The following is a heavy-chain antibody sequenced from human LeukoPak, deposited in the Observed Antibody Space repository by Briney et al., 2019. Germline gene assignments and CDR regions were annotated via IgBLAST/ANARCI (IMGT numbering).Heavy chain of an antibody. CDR1: GFTFSNYW. Sequence: PGGSLRLSCAASGFTFSNYWMSWVRQAPGKGLDWVAKINEGGSEKHYVDSVKGRFTISRDSAKNSLYLEMNGLRAEDTAVYYCARYDGYDLRYWGQGTLVTVSS. D-gene: IGHD5-12*01. CDR2: INEGGSEK. V-gene: IGHV3-7*04. CDR3: ARYDGYDLRY. J-gene: IGHJ4*02.